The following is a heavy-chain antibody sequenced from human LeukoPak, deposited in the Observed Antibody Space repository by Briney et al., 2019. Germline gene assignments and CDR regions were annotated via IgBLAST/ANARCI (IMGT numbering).Heavy chain of an antibody. Sequence: SETPSLTCTVSGGSISSGGYYWSWIRQHPGTGLEWIGFIYYSGSTYYNSSLKSRVTISVDTSKNQFSLKLSSVTAADTAMYYCARTDSSGYYGDYWGQGTLVTVSS. V-gene: IGHV4-31*03. CDR1: GGSISSGGYY. CDR2: IYYSGST. D-gene: IGHD3-22*01. J-gene: IGHJ4*02. CDR3: ARTDSSGYYGDY.